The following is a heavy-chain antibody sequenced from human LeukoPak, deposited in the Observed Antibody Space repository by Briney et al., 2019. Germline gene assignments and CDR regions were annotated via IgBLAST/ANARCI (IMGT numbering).Heavy chain of an antibody. J-gene: IGHJ4*02. CDR2: ISGTGGST. CDR3: AKSSYYDSSGFYREYYFDY. D-gene: IGHD3-22*01. Sequence: GGSLRLSCVASGFSFNNFGMSWVRQAPGKGLEWVSSISGTGGSTHYADSVKGRFTISRDNSKNTLYLQMNSLRAGDTAVYYXAKSSYYDSSGFYREYYFDYWGQGTLVPVSS. CDR1: GFSFNNFG. V-gene: IGHV3-23*01.